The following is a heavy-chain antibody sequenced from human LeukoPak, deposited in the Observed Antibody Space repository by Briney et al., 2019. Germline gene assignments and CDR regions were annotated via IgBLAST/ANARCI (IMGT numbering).Heavy chain of an antibody. CDR2: ISSSSSTI. CDR1: GFTFSSYS. CDR3: ARDQLFDSSSLWYFDY. D-gene: IGHD6-13*01. Sequence: GGSLRLSCAASGFTFSSYSMNWVRQAPGKGLEWVSYISSSSSTIYYADSVKGRFTISRDNAKNSLYLQMNSLRAENTAVYYCARDQLFDSSSLWYFDYWGQGTLVTVSS. J-gene: IGHJ4*02. V-gene: IGHV3-48*01.